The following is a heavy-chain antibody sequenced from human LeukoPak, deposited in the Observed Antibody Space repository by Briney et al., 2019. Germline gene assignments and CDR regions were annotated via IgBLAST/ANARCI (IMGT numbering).Heavy chain of an antibody. D-gene: IGHD5-12*01. CDR2: IKQDGSEK. CDR3: ARRGPSVALYYYYYMDV. CDR1: GFTFSSYW. J-gene: IGHJ6*03. V-gene: IGHV3-7*01. Sequence: GGSLRLSCAASGFTFSSYWTSWVRQAPGKGLEWVANIKQDGSEKYYVDSVKGRFTISRDNAKNSLYLQMNSLRAEDTAVYYCARRGPSVALYYYYYMDVWGKGTTVTVSS.